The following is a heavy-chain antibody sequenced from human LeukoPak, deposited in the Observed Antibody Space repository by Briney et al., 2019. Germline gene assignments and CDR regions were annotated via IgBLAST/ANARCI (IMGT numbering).Heavy chain of an antibody. Sequence: ASVKVSCKASGYTVTSYYMHWVRQAPGQGLEWMGILNPSGGSSSYAQKFQGRATLTRATSTSTVYMELSSLRSEDTAVYYCATCARNFYCYRFDYWGQGTLVTVSS. CDR1: GYTVTSYY. D-gene: IGHD2-2*02. V-gene: IGHV1-46*01. CDR2: LNPSGGSS. CDR3: ATCARNFYCYRFDY. J-gene: IGHJ4*02.